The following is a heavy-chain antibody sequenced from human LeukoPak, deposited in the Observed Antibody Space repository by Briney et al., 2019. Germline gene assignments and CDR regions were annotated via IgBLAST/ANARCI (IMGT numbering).Heavy chain of an antibody. CDR1: GYTFTSYG. D-gene: IGHD3-9*01. J-gene: IGHJ5*02. CDR2: ISAYNGNT. CDR3: ARGRNYDILTGYSNWFDP. Sequence: VASVKVSCKASGYTFTSYGISWVRHAPGQGLEWMGWISAYNGNTNYAQKLQGRVTMTTDTSTSTAYMELRSLRSDDTAVYYCARGRNYDILTGYSNWFDPWGQGTLVTVSS. V-gene: IGHV1-18*04.